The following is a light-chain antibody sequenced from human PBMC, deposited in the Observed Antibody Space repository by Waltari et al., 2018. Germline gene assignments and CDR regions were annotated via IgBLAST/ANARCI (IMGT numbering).Light chain of an antibody. V-gene: IGLV4-69*01. CDR1: GGHSGYA. CDR2: LNSGGSH. Sequence: QVVLTQSPSASASLGASVKPTCTLSGGHSGYAIAWPPQQPEKGPRYLMKLNSGGSHTKGDGIPDRFSGSSSGAERYLTISSLQSEDEADYYCQTWGTGIRVFGGGTRLTVL. J-gene: IGLJ3*02. CDR3: QTWGTGIRV.